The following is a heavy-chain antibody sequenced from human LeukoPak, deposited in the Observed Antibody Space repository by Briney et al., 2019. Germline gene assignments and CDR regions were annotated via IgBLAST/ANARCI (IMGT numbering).Heavy chain of an antibody. D-gene: IGHD6-13*01. CDR3: ARDRAPPLAAAVYFDY. CDR2: ISYDGSDK. CDR1: GLTFSNYA. V-gene: IGHV3-30-3*01. J-gene: IGHJ4*02. Sequence: GRPLRLSCVVSGLTFSNYAFHWVRQAPGKGLECVGFISYDGSDKFYADSVKGRFTISRDNSKNTLYLQIDSLRPEDTAVYYCARDRAPPLAAAVYFDYWGQGTLVTVSS.